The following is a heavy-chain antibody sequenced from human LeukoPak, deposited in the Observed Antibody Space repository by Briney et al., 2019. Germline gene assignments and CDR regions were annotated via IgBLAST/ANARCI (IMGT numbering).Heavy chain of an antibody. CDR1: GFTFSSYG. CDR2: ISGGGGGT. CDR3: AKIRDPRSAFDI. J-gene: IGHJ3*02. D-gene: IGHD5-24*01. Sequence: GGSLRLSCAASGFTFSSYGMSWVRQAPGKGLEWVSAISGGGGGTYYADSVKGRLTISRDNSKSTLSLQMNSLRAEDTAVHYCAKIRDPRSAFDIWGQGTMVTVSS. V-gene: IGHV3-23*01.